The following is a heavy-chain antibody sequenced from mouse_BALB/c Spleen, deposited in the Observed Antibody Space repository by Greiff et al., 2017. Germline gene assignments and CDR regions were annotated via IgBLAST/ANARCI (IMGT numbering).Heavy chain of an antibody. V-gene: IGHV5-6-5*01. CDR3: ARAMITDAMDY. CDR1: GFTFSSYA. J-gene: IGHJ4*01. CDR2: ISSGGST. Sequence: EVMLVESGGGLVKPGGSLKLSCAASGFTFSSYAMSWVRQTPEKRLEWVASISSGGSTYYPDSVKGRFTISRDNARNILYLQMSSLRSEDTAMYYCARAMITDAMDYWGQGTSVTVSS. D-gene: IGHD2-4*01.